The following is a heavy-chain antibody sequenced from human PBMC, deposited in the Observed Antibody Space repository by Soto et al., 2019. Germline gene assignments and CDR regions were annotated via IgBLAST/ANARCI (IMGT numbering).Heavy chain of an antibody. D-gene: IGHD5-18*01. Sequence: SETLSLTCAVYGGSFSGYYWSWIRQPPGKGLEWIGEINHSGSTNYNPSLKSRVTISVDTSKNQFSLKLSSVTAADTAVYYCARHSEYSYGYPNWSAPWGQGTLVTVSS. V-gene: IGHV4-34*01. J-gene: IGHJ5*02. CDR2: INHSGST. CDR1: GGSFSGYY. CDR3: ARHSEYSYGYPNWSAP.